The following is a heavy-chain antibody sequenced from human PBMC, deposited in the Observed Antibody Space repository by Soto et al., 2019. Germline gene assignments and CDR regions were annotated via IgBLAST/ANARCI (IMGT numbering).Heavy chain of an antibody. V-gene: IGHV4-61*01. Sequence: KPSETLSLTCTVSGGSVSSGSYYWSWIRQPPGKGLEWIGYIYYSGSTNYNPSLKSRVTISVDTSKNQFSLKLSSLTAADTAVYYCARVVFDSSSWSKWDWFDPWGQGTLVTVSS. CDR3: ARVVFDSSSWSKWDWFDP. D-gene: IGHD6-13*01. CDR1: GGSVSSGSYY. CDR2: IYYSGST. J-gene: IGHJ5*02.